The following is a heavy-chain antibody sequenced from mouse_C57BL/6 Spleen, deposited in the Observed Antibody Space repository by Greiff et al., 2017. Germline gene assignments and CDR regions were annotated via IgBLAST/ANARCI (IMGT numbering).Heavy chain of an antibody. J-gene: IGHJ2*01. D-gene: IGHD1-2*01. CDR2: IYPRSGNT. Sequence: QVQLQQPGAELARPGASVKLSCKASGYTFTSYGISWVKQRTGQGLEWIGEIYPRSGNTYYNEKFKGKATLTADKSSSTAYMELRSLTSEDSAVYYVARSGVLRPYYFDYWGQGTTLTVSS. V-gene: IGHV1-81*01. CDR1: GYTFTSYG. CDR3: ARSGVLRPYYFDY.